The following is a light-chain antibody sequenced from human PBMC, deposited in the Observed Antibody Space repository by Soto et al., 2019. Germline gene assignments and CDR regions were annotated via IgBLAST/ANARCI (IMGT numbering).Light chain of an antibody. CDR3: QQYYSYPIT. V-gene: IGKV1-8*01. Sequence: IQMTESPSSLPASVGARATITGRASQGISRYLAWYQQKPGKAPKIMSYAASTLQSGVPSRFSGSGSGTDFTLTISCLKSEDFETYYCQQYYSYPITFGQGTRLEI. J-gene: IGKJ5*01. CDR1: QGISRY. CDR2: AAS.